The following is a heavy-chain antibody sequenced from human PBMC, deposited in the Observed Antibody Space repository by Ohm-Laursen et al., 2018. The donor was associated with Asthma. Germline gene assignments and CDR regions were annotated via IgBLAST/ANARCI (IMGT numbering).Heavy chain of an antibody. J-gene: IGHJ4*02. CDR2: ISGSGDST. V-gene: IGHV3-23*01. CDR3: AKAEEWELTDVFDY. Sequence: GSLRLSCAASGFTFSNYAMSWVRQAPGKGLEWVSTISGSGDSTFYADSVKGRFTISRDNSKNTLYLQMSSLRAEDTAVFYCAKAEEWELTDVFDYWGQGTLVTVSS. CDR1: GFTFSNYA. D-gene: IGHD1-26*01.